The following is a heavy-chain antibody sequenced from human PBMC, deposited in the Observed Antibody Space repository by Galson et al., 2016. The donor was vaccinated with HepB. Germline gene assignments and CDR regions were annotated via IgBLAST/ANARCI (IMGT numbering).Heavy chain of an antibody. CDR3: ARAGYYGSGSYHYNYGMDV. Sequence: LRLSCAASGFKIGSYGMHWVRQAPGKGLEWVAIISYEGINKYYGDSVKGRFTISRDNSKNTLYVQMNSLRVEDTAVYYCARAGYYGSGSYHYNYGMDVWGQGTTVTVSS. D-gene: IGHD3-10*01. CDR2: ISYEGINK. CDR1: GFKIGSYG. J-gene: IGHJ6*02. V-gene: IGHV3-33*01.